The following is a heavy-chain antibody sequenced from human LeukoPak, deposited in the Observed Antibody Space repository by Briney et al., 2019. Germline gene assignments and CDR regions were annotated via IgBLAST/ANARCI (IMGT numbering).Heavy chain of an antibody. J-gene: IGHJ3*01. D-gene: IGHD6-13*01. CDR3: ASALIAAR. CDR2: IKQDGSEK. CDR1: GFTFSNYW. V-gene: IGHV3-7*01. Sequence: GGSLRLSCAASGFTFSNYWMTWVRQAPGKGLEWVANIKQDGSEKYYVDSVKGRFTISRDNAENSLFLQMNNLRPEDTAVYYCASALIAARWGQGTTVTVSS.